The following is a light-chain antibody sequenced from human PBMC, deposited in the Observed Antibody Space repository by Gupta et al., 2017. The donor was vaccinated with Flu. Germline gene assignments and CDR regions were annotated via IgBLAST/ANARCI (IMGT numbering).Light chain of an antibody. Sequence: SVLTPPPSVSAAPGQRVTISYAGSSSNIGADYDVHWYQQLPGTAPKLLIYANNNRPSGVPDRFSGSKSGTSASLAITGLQAEDEADYYCQSYDSSLSGWVFGGGTKLAVL. J-gene: IGLJ3*02. CDR2: ANN. V-gene: IGLV1-40*01. CDR1: SSNIGADYD. CDR3: QSYDSSLSGWV.